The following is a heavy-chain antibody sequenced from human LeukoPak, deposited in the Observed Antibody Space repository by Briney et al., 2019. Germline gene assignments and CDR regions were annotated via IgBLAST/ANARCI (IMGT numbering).Heavy chain of an antibody. CDR2: INHSGST. V-gene: IGHV4-34*01. Sequence: PSETLSLTCAVYGGSFSGYYWSWIRQPPGKGLEWIGEINHSGSTNYNPSLKSRVTISVDTSKNQFSLKLSSVTAADTAVYYCARYAFSDSYSPFDYWGQGTLVTVSS. J-gene: IGHJ4*02. D-gene: IGHD3/OR15-3a*01. CDR3: ARYAFSDSYSPFDY. CDR1: GGSFSGYY.